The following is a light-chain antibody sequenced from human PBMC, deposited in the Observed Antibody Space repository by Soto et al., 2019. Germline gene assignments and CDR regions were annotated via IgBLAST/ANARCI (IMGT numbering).Light chain of an antibody. V-gene: IGLV8-61*01. Sequence: QAVVTQEPSFSVSPGGTVTLTCGLSSGSFSTSYYPSWYQQTPGQAPRTLIYSTNTRSSGVPDRFSGSILGNKAALTITGAQADDESDYYCVLYMCSGIWVFGGVTKLTVL. J-gene: IGLJ3*02. CDR1: SGSFSTSYY. CDR2: STN. CDR3: VLYMCSGIWV.